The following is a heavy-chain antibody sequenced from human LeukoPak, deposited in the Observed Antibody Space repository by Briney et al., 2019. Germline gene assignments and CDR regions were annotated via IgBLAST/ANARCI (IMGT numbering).Heavy chain of an antibody. Sequence: SETLSLTCAVYGGSFRPYYWSWIRQPPGKGLEWIGEINHSGSTNYNPSLKSRVTISVDTSKNQFSLKLSSVTAADTAVYYCARGGFYCGGDCYVDYWGQGTLVTVSS. J-gene: IGHJ4*02. CDR3: ARGGFYCGGDCYVDY. V-gene: IGHV4-34*01. D-gene: IGHD2-21*02. CDR1: GGSFRPYY. CDR2: INHSGST.